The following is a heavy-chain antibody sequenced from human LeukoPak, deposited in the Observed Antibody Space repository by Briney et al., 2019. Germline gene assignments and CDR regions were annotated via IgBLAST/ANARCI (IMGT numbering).Heavy chain of an antibody. CDR1: GYSFTSYW. D-gene: IGHD2-2*01. Sequence: GESLKISCKGSGYSFTSYWIGWVRQMPGKGLEWMGIIYPGDSDTRYSPSFQGQVTISADKSSSTAYLQWSSLKASDTAMYYCARGRLDCSSTSCYYYFDYWGQGTLVTVSS. CDR3: ARGRLDCSSTSCYYYFDY. V-gene: IGHV5-51*01. CDR2: IYPGDSDT. J-gene: IGHJ4*02.